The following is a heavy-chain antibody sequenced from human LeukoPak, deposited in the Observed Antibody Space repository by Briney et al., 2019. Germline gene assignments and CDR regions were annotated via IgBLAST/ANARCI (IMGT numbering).Heavy chain of an antibody. Sequence: GGSLRLSCAASGFTFGSYAMSWVRQAPGKGLEWVANIKQDGSEKYYVDSVKGRFTISRDNAKNSLYLQMNSLRAEDTAVYYCARKNGLDYWGQGTLVTVSS. CDR2: IKQDGSEK. V-gene: IGHV3-7*01. CDR1: GFTFGSYA. CDR3: ARKNGLDY. J-gene: IGHJ4*02.